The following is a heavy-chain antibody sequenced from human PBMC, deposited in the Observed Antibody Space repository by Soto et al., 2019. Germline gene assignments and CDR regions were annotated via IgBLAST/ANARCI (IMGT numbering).Heavy chain of an antibody. CDR3: ARYCSGGSCYTLDAFDI. Sequence: GGSLRLSCAASGFTFSSYAMHWVRQAPGKGLEYVSAISSNGGSTSYANSVKGRFTISRDNSKNTLYLQMGSLRAEDMAVYYCARYCSGGSCYTLDAFDIWGQGTMVTVSS. J-gene: IGHJ3*02. CDR1: GFTFSSYA. D-gene: IGHD2-15*01. V-gene: IGHV3-64*01. CDR2: ISSNGGST.